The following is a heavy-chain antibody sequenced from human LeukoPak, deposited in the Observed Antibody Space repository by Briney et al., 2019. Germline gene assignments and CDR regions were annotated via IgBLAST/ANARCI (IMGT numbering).Heavy chain of an antibody. D-gene: IGHD1-1*01. CDR1: GFTVSSNY. CDR3: ARAGPERYGMDV. Sequence: GGSLRLSCAASGFTVSSNYMSWVRQAPGKGLEWVSVIYSGGSTYYADSVKGRFTISRDNSKNTLYLQMNSLRAEDTAVYYCARAGPERYGMDVWGQGTTVTVSS. J-gene: IGHJ6*02. CDR2: IYSGGST. V-gene: IGHV3-66*01.